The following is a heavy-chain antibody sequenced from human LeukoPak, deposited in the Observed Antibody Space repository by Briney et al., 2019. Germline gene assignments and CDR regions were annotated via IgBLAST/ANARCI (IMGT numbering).Heavy chain of an antibody. CDR1: GVTFSAYA. V-gene: IGHV3-23*01. D-gene: IGHD2-15*01. J-gene: IGHJ6*02. Sequence: PGGSLRLSCEASGVTFSAYAMTWVRQAPGKGLEWVSSIGSDNKPHYSESVKGRFAISRDNSKSMLFLQLNSLRAEDTALYYCTRDLQYSVAMDVWGQGTTVTVSS. CDR2: IGSDNKP. CDR3: TRDLQYSVAMDV.